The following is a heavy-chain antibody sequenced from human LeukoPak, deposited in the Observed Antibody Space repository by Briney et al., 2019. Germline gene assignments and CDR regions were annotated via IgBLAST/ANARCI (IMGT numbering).Heavy chain of an antibody. CDR3: ARAGHVITMIVVLDAFDI. CDR2: ISSSGSTI. CDR1: GFTFSSYE. J-gene: IGHJ3*02. D-gene: IGHD3-22*01. Sequence: PGGSLRLSCAASGFTFSSYEMNWVRQAPGKGLEWLSYISSSGSTINYADSVKGRFTISRDNAKSSLYLQMNTLRAEDTAVYYCARAGHVITMIVVLDAFDIWGQGTMVTVSS. V-gene: IGHV3-48*03.